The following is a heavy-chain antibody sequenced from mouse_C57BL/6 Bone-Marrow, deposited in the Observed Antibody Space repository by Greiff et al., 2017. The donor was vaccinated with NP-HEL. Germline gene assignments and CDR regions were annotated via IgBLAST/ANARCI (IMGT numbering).Heavy chain of an antibody. CDR3: TSYYGRDD. CDR1: GFNIKDDY. D-gene: IGHD1-1*01. CDR2: IDPENGDT. V-gene: IGHV14-4*01. Sequence: VQLQQSGAELVRPGASVKLSCTASGFNIKDDYMPWVKQRPEQGLEWIGWIDPENGDTEYASKFQGKATITADTSSNTAYLQLSSLTSEDTAVYYCTSYYGRDDWGQGTTLTVSS. J-gene: IGHJ2*01.